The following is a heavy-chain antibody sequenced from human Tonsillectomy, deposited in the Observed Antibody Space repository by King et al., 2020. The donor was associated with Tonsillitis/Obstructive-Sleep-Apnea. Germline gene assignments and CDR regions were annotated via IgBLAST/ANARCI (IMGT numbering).Heavy chain of an antibody. CDR1: GYTFTGYY. V-gene: IGHV1-2*02. CDR2: XXXXXXXX. Sequence: QLVQSGAEVKKPGASVKVSCKASGYTFTGYYMHWVRXAXGQGLXWXGXXXXXXXXXXYXXXXKARVTMTGDTSISTAYMELSRLRTDDTAVYYCARVLTSYDDILTGNWFDPWGQGTLVTVSS. J-gene: IGHJ5*02. CDR3: ARVLTSYDDILTGNWFDP. D-gene: IGHD3-9*01.